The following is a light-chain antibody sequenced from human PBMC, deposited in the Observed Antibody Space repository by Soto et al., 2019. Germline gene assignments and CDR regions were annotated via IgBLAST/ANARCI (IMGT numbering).Light chain of an antibody. CDR2: WAS. CDR1: QSVLYSSNNKNY. CDR3: QQYYSTPYT. V-gene: IGKV4-1*01. J-gene: IGKJ2*01. Sequence: DIVMTQSPDTLAVSLGERATINCKSSQSVLYSSNNKNYLAWYQQKPGQPPKLLIYWASTRESGVPDRFSGSGSGTDFTLTISSLHAEDVAVYYCQQYYSTPYTFGQENKLEIK.